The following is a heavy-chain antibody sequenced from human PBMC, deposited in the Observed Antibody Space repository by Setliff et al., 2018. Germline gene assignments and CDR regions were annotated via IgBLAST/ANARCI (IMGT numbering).Heavy chain of an antibody. CDR3: AREGGGSGWTPDS. V-gene: IGHV4-59*01. CDR1: GGSISNYY. Sequence: SETLSLTCTVSGGSISNYYWSWIRQSPGKGLEWIGFIYYNGRSDHNPSFQSRVTMSVDRSKNQFSLNLRAMTAADTAVYYCAREGGGSGWTPDSWGQGTLVTVFS. J-gene: IGHJ4*02. D-gene: IGHD6-19*01. CDR2: IYYNGRS.